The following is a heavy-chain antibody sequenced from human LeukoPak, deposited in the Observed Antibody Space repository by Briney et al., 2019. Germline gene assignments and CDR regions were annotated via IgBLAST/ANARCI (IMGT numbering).Heavy chain of an antibody. D-gene: IGHD6-13*01. CDR3: ARDRGGGSSSAWRAFDI. J-gene: IGHJ3*02. CDR2: IIPIFCTA. Sequence: GSGVHVPCKACRCTLRNYAIRWLRQAPARGLAGMGWIIPIFCTAHFPHKLQDRTTITTDEYTSTAYMELRRLRSDDTAVYYCARDRGGGSSSAWRAFDIWGQGTMVTVSS. CDR1: RCTLRNYA. V-gene: IGHV1-69*05.